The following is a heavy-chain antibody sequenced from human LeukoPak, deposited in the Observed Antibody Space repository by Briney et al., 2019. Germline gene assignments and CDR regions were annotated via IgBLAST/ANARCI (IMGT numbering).Heavy chain of an antibody. CDR2: INAGNGNT. D-gene: IGHD6-19*01. CDR3: ARDHYGSSGWYYFDY. Sequence: ASVKVSCKASGYTFTSYAMHWVRQAPGQRLEWMGWINAGNGNTKYSQKFQGRVTITRDTSTSTAYMELRSLRSDDTAVYYCARDHYGSSGWYYFDYWGQGTLVTVSS. CDR1: GYTFTSYA. V-gene: IGHV1-3*01. J-gene: IGHJ4*02.